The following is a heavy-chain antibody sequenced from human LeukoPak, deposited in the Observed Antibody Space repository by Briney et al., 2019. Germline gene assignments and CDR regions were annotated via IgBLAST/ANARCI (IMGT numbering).Heavy chain of an antibody. V-gene: IGHV3-30*07. CDR1: GFSFIDFA. J-gene: IGHJ4*02. CDR3: AKGDTTWEGFFDS. D-gene: IGHD1-26*01. CDR2: ISHDSKTK. Sequence: PGGSLRLSCSASGFSFIDFAMHWVRQAPGKGLEWVAVISHDSKTKYHADSVKGRFTISRDNSKNTLYLQMNSLRAEDTALYYCAKGDTTWEGFFDSWGQGTLVTVSS.